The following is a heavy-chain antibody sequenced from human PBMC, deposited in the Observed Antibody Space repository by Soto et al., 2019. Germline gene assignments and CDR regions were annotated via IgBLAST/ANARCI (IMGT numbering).Heavy chain of an antibody. Sequence: SQTLSLTCAISGDSVSATSAAWNWIRQSPSRGLEWLGRTYYRSRWNYDYAESLKSRMTITPDTSNNQFSLELNSVTPEDTAVYYCVRQPLGTLALYGMDVWGQGTTVTVSS. J-gene: IGHJ6*02. CDR3: VRQPLGTLALYGMDV. CDR1: GDSVSATSAA. V-gene: IGHV6-1*01. D-gene: IGHD6-6*01. CDR2: TYYRSRWNY.